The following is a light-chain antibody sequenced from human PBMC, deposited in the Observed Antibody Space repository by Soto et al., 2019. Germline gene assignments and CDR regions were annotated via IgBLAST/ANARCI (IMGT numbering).Light chain of an antibody. CDR1: SSDVGSYNL. Sequence: GPSITISCTGTSSDVGSYNLVSWYQQHPGKAPKVIIYEGRKRPSGVSNRFSGSKSGNTASLTISGLQAEDEADYYCCSFAGSTPFVFGTGTKVTVL. J-gene: IGLJ1*01. V-gene: IGLV2-23*01. CDR2: EGR. CDR3: CSFAGSTPFV.